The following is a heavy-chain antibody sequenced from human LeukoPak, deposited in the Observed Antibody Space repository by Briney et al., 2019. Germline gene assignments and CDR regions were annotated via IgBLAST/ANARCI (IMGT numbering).Heavy chain of an antibody. CDR1: GFTFDDYG. V-gene: IGHV3-20*04. CDR2: INWNGGST. D-gene: IGHD3-10*01. CDR3: ARGYGSGEDGDY. J-gene: IGHJ4*02. Sequence: GGSLRLSCAASGFTFDDYGMSWGRQGPGKGLEWVSGINWNGGSTGYADSVKGRFTISRDNGKNALYLQKNSLRVEDTAMYYCARGYGSGEDGDYWGQGTLVTVSS.